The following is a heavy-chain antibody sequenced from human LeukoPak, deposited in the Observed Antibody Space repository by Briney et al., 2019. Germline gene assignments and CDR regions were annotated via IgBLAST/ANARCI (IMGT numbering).Heavy chain of an antibody. CDR1: GYTFTGYY. D-gene: IGHD3-22*01. CDR3: ASSANYYDSSGEIDY. CDR2: INPNSGGT. V-gene: IGHV1-2*02. Sequence: ASVKVSCKASGYTFTGYYMHWVRQAPGQGLEWMGWINPNSGGTNYAQKFQGRVTMTRDTSISTAYMELSRLRSDDTAVYYCASSANYYDSSGEIDYWGQGTLVTVSS. J-gene: IGHJ4*02.